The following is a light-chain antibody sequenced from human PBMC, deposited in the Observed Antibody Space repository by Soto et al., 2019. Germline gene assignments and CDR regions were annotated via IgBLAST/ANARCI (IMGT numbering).Light chain of an antibody. CDR2: KAS. J-gene: IGKJ1*01. CDR1: QSISDW. CDR3: QQYNGYRWT. Sequence: DIQMTQSPSTLSASVGDRVTITCRASQSISDWLAWYQQKPGKAPKILIYKASSLESGVPSRFSGSGSGTEFTLTISSLQPDDFANYYCQQYNGYRWTFGQGTKVEIK. V-gene: IGKV1-5*03.